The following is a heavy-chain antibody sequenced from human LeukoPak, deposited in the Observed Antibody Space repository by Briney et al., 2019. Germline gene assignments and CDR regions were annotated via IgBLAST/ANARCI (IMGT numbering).Heavy chain of an antibody. CDR1: GFTFSTYA. J-gene: IGHJ4*02. D-gene: IGHD5-12*01. Sequence: GGSLRLSCAASGFTFSTYAMSWVRQAPGKGLEWVSDLRGSGTDTYYADSVRGRFTISRDNSKNTLYLQMNSLRAEDTAIYYCAKTSRVDSGYDSLFDYWGQGTLVTVTS. CDR3: AKTSRVDSGYDSLFDY. V-gene: IGHV3-23*01. CDR2: LRGSGTDT.